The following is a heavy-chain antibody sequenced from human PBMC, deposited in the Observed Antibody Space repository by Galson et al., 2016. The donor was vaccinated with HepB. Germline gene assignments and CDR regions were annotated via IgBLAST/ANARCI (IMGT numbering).Heavy chain of an antibody. CDR3: AKDHGNRWLNNWFDP. CDR1: GFTVSRDY. D-gene: IGHD6-19*01. J-gene: IGHJ5*02. CDR2: SYSGGTT. Sequence: SLRLSCASSGFTVSRDYLNWVRQAPGKGLEWVSVSYSGGTTYYADSVKGRFTISRDNSKNTLYLQMNSLRDEDTAVYYCAKDHGNRWLNNWFDPWGQGTLVTVSS. V-gene: IGHV3-53*01.